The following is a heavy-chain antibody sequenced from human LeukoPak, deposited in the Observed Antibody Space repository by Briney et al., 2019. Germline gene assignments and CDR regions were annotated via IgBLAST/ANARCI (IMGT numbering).Heavy chain of an antibody. V-gene: IGHV4-39*01. CDR3: ARSPSAAMVTSWGAFDI. CDR1: GGSISSSSYY. Sequence: SETLSLTCTVSGGSISSSSYYWGWIRQPPGKGLEWIGSIYYSGSTYYNPSLKSRVTISVDTSKNQFSLKLSSVTAADTAVYYCARSPSAAMVTSWGAFDIWGQGTMVTVSS. D-gene: IGHD5-18*01. CDR2: IYYSGST. J-gene: IGHJ3*02.